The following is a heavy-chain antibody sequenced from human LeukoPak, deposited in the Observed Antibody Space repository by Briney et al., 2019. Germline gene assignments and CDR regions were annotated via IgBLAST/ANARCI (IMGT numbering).Heavy chain of an antibody. CDR3: ARDPRSYYYDSSGYYP. D-gene: IGHD3-22*01. CDR1: GFTFDDYG. CDR2: RNGGST. J-gene: IGHJ5*02. Sequence: PGGSLRLSCAASGFTFDDYGMSWVRQAPGKGLEWVSGRNGGSTGYADSVKGRFTISRDNAKNSLYLQMNSLRAEDTAVYYCARDPRSYYYDSSGYYPWGQGTLVTVSS. V-gene: IGHV3-20*04.